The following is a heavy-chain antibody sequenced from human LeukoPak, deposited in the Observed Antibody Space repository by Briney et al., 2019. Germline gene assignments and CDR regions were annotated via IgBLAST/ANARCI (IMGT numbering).Heavy chain of an antibody. CDR3: TRSSGYDTYFDY. CDR1: GFTFSSYA. J-gene: IGHJ4*02. V-gene: IGHV3-23*01. CDR2: ISGSGGST. D-gene: IGHD3-22*01. Sequence: GGSLRLSCAASGFTFSSYAMSWVRQAPRKGLEWVSAISGSGGSTYYADSVKGRFTISRDNSKNTLYLQMNSLRAEDTAVYYCTRSSGYDTYFDYWGQGTLVTVSS.